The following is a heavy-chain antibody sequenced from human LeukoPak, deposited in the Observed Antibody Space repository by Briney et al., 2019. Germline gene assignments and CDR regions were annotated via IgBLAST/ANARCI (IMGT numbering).Heavy chain of an antibody. CDR3: ARVSNGITSGWGGSYYFDS. D-gene: IGHD3-10*01. J-gene: IGHJ4*02. CDR2: INPNSGGT. CDR1: GYSFTGYF. V-gene: IGHV1-2*02. Sequence: APVKVSCKASGYSFTGYFIHWVRQAPGQGLEWIGWINPNSGGTRSAQKFQGRVTMTRDTAISTSYMELSRMRSDDTAVYYCARVSNGITSGWGGSYYFDSWGQGTLVTVSS.